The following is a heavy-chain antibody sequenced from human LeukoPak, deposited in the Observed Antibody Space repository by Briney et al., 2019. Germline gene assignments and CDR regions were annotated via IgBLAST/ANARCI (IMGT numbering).Heavy chain of an antibody. CDR2: ISGSGGST. V-gene: IGHV3-23*01. J-gene: IGHJ3*02. D-gene: IGHD3-10*01. Sequence: GGSLRLSCAASGFTFSSYAMSWVRQAPGKGLEWVSAISGSGGSTYYADSVKGRFTISRDNSKNTLYLQMNSLRAEDTAVYYCAKPQGLISVVRGLHDAFDIWGQGTMVTVSS. CDR1: GFTFSSYA. CDR3: AKPQGLISVVRGLHDAFDI.